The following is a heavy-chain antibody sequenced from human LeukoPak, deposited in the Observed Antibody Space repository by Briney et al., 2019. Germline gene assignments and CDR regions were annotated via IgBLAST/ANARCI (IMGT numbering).Heavy chain of an antibody. Sequence: QPGGSLGLSCAASGFTLSNYDMSWVRQAPGKGLEWVSASGGDGGSTYADSVKGRFIISRGISKNTMSLQMNSLRAEDMAVYYCAKDSSSWSYFDYGMDVWGQGTTVTVSS. CDR2: SGGDGGST. V-gene: IGHV3-23*01. CDR1: GFTLSNYD. J-gene: IGHJ6*02. CDR3: AKDSSSWSYFDYGMDV. D-gene: IGHD6-13*01.